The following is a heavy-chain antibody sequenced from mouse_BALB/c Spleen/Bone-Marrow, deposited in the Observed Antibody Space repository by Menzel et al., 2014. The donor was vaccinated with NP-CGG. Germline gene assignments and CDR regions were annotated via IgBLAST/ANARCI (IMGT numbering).Heavy chain of an antibody. CDR2: INPSNGGT. CDR1: GYTFTSYY. D-gene: IGHD2-10*01. V-gene: IGHV1S81*02. CDR3: TRRSLLSDYYSMDY. Sequence: CKASGYTFTSYYLYWVKQRPGQGLEWIGEINPSNGGTNFNERFKSKASLTVDKSSSTAYMQLNSLTSEDSAVYYCTRRSLLSDYYSMDYWGQGTSVTVSS. J-gene: IGHJ4*01.